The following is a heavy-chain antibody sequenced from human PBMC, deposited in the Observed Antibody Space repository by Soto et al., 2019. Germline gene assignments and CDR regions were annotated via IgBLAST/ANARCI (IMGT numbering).Heavy chain of an antibody. CDR1: GASISYGNYA. CDR3: ARGGGSDSFDC. V-gene: IGHV4-30-2*01. CDR2: INHLETT. D-gene: IGHD1-26*01. Sequence: PSETLSLTCTVSGASISYGNYAWSWIRQTPGKGLEWIGYINHLETTFYNPSFESRLTLSIDRAKNQFSLNLNSMSAADRAVYFCARGGGSDSFDCWGQGIMITVSS. J-gene: IGHJ4*02.